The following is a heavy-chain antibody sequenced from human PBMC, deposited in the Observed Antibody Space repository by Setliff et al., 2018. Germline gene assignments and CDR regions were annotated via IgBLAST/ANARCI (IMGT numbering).Heavy chain of an antibody. D-gene: IGHD6-6*01. J-gene: IGHJ4*02. CDR1: GFTFSNYA. V-gene: IGHV3-23*01. Sequence: GGSLRLSCAASGFTFSNYAMTWVRQAPGKGPEWVSGISGNGDNTYYADSVKGRFTISRDNSKNTLYLQMNNLRGEDTAVYYCAKGRGSSFAAQNYWGQGTLVTVSS. CDR2: ISGNGDNT. CDR3: AKGRGSSFAAQNY.